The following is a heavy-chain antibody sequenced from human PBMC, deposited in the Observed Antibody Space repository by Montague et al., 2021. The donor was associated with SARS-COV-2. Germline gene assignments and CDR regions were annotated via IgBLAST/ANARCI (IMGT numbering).Heavy chain of an antibody. CDR2: INHSGST. CDR3: ARVPYRLLFVPRYYGMDV. J-gene: IGHJ6*02. D-gene: IGHD2-2*01. CDR1: GGSISSFY. Sequence: SETLSLTCTVSGGSISSFYWSWICQPPGKELEWIGEINHSGSTKYNPSLKSRVTISVDTSKNQFSLKLSSATAADTAVYYCARVPYRLLFVPRYYGMDVWGQGTTVTVSS. V-gene: IGHV4-34*01.